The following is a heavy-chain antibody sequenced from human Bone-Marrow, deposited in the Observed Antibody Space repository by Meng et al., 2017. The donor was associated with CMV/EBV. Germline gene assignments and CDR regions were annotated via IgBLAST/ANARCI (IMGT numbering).Heavy chain of an antibody. CDR2: ISSSSSYI. Sequence: GGSLRLSCAASGFTFSSYSMNWVRQAPGKGLEWVSSISSSSSYIYYADSVKGRFIISRDNAKNSLYLQMNSLRAEDTAVYYCAADPYYDFWSGSGPPLHWGQGTLVTVSS. J-gene: IGHJ4*02. CDR1: GFTFSSYS. D-gene: IGHD3-3*01. CDR3: AADPYYDFWSGSGPPLH. V-gene: IGHV3-21*01.